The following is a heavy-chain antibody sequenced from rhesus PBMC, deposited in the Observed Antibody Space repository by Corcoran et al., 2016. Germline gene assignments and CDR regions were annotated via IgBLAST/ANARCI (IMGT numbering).Heavy chain of an antibody. J-gene: IGHJ4*01. CDR1: GYTFTDYY. Sequence: EVQLVQSGAEVKKPGASVKISCKASGYTFTDYYLHWVRQAPGKGLDGMGRVDPEEGADIHAQKFQDRVTITADTSTDTAYMELSSLRSEDTAVYYCATSGAASFDYWGQGVLVTVSS. CDR3: ATSGAASFDY. V-gene: IGHV1-111*02. CDR2: VDPEEGAD. D-gene: IGHD6-37*01.